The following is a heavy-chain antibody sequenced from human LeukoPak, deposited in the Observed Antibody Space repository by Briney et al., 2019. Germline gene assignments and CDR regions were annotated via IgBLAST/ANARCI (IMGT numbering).Heavy chain of an antibody. V-gene: IGHV3-7*01. CDR1: GFTFSSYW. Sequence: GGSLRLSCAASGFTFSSYWMSWVRQAPGKGLEWVANIKQDESEKYYVDSLKGRFTISRDNAKNSLYLQMNSLRAEDTAAYYCARDKIEGPTKLDYGGQGILVTVSS. D-gene: IGHD1-1*01. J-gene: IGHJ4*02. CDR3: ARDKIEGPTKLDY. CDR2: IKQDESEK.